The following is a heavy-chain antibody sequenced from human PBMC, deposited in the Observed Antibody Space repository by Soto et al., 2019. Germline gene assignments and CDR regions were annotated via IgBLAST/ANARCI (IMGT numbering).Heavy chain of an antibody. CDR1: GDSITSSSYY. CDR3: AGLRGGLYSARYLD. Sequence: QVQLQESGPGLVKPSETLSLTCTVSGDSITSSSYYLGWIRQPPGKGLEWIGNMFYSGNTYYHPSAESGVPLSADASKSQFSPRPSSVTASDKALYYCAGLRGGLYSARYLDWGQGTLVTVPS. D-gene: IGHD1-26*01. CDR2: MFYSGNT. V-gene: IGHV4-39*01. J-gene: IGHJ4*02.